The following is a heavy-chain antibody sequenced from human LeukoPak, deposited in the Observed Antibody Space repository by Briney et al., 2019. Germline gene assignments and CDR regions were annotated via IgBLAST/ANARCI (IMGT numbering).Heavy chain of an antibody. D-gene: IGHD3-10*01. J-gene: IGHJ6*03. CDR2: IYYSGST. V-gene: IGHV4-39*01. CDR1: IGSISSNNYY. Sequence: SETLSLTCTVSIGSISSNNYYWGWIRQPPGKGLEWIGSIYYSGSTYYDPSLKSRVTISVDTSKNQFSLKLSSVTAADTAAYYCARRGGIIRGVASYYYMDVWGKGTTVTISS. CDR3: ARRGGIIRGVASYYYMDV.